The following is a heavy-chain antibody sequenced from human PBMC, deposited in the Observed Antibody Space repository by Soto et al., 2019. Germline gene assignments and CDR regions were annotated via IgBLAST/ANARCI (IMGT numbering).Heavy chain of an antibody. D-gene: IGHD4-17*01. Sequence: EEQLAESGGGLVQPGGSLRLSCAGSGFTFSDHHIDWVRQAPGKGLEWVGRIRDKASRHTTEYAASVKGRFTISRDDSSNLMYLHMTSLKTEDTAVYYCSDLGTRFGPWGQGTLVTVSS. J-gene: IGHJ5*02. CDR3: SDLGTRFGP. CDR1: GFTFSDHH. V-gene: IGHV3-72*01. CDR2: IRDKASRHTT.